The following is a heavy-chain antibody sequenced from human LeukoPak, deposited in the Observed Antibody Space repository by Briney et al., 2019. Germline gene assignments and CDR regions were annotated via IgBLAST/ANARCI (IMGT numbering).Heavy chain of an antibody. CDR3: ARRADDYGDYHWFDP. D-gene: IGHD4-17*01. CDR2: ISSTSAYI. V-gene: IGHV3-21*04. CDR1: GFALKSYS. Sequence: PGGSRRLSCAGSGFALKSYSLSWVRQAPGKGLEWVSSISSTSAYIYYADSVKGRFTISRDNSKNTVYLQMNDVRVEATAVYYCARRADDYGDYHWFDPWGQGTLVTVSS. J-gene: IGHJ5*02.